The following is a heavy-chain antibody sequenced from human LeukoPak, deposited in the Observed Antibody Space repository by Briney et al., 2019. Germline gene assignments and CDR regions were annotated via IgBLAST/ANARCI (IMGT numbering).Heavy chain of an antibody. CDR2: ISGSGGST. J-gene: IGHJ4*02. CDR1: GFTFSSYA. Sequence: GGSLRLSCAASGFTFSSYAMSWVRQAPGKGLEWVSAISGSGGSTYYADSVKGRFTISRDNAKNSLYLQMNSLRAEDTAVYYCTREVQTYYDILTGHRGYFDYWGQGTLVTVSS. V-gene: IGHV3-23*01. CDR3: TREVQTYYDILTGHRGYFDY. D-gene: IGHD3-9*01.